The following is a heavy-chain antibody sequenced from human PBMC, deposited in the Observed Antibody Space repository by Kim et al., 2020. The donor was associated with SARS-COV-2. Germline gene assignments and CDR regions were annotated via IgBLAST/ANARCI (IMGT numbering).Heavy chain of an antibody. V-gene: IGHV4-34*01. CDR2: INHSGST. CDR3: ARDSYGPLILHRRGYFDL. Sequence: SETLSLTCAVYGGSFSGYYWSWIRQPPGKGLEWIGEINHSGSTNYNPSLKSRVTISVDTSKNQFSLKLSSVTAADTAVYYCARDSYGPLILHRRGYFDLWVRGTLVTVSS. CDR1: GGSFSGYY. D-gene: IGHD4-17*01. J-gene: IGHJ2*01.